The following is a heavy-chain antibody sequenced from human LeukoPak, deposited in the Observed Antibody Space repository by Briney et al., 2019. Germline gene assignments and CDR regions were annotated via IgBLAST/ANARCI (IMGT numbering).Heavy chain of an antibody. CDR3: ATGSHCTNGVCYYYGMDV. CDR2: INPSGGST. D-gene: IGHD2-8*01. Sequence: GASVKVSCKASGYTFTSYYMHWVRQAPGQGLEWMGIINPSGGSTSYAQKFQGRVTMTRDTSTSTVYMELSSLRSEDTAVYYCATGSHCTNGVCYYYGMDVWGQGTTVTVSS. J-gene: IGHJ6*02. V-gene: IGHV1-46*01. CDR1: GYTFTSYY.